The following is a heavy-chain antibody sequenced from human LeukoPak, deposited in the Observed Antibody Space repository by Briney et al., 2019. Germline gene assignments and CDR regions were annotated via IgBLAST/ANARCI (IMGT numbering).Heavy chain of an antibody. CDR3: ARGGAGCSSTSCYFRFDP. Sequence: SETLSLTCTVSGGSIGSYYWSWIRQPPGKGLEWIGYIYYSGSTNYNPSLKSRVTISVDTSKNQFSLKLSSVTAADTAVYYCARGGAGCSSTSCYFRFDPWGQGTLVTVSS. CDR1: GGSIGSYY. D-gene: IGHD2-2*01. J-gene: IGHJ5*02. V-gene: IGHV4-59*01. CDR2: IYYSGST.